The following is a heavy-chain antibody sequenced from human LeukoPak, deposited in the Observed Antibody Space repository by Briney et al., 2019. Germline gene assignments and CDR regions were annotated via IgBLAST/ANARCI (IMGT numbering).Heavy chain of an antibody. J-gene: IGHJ3*02. V-gene: IGHV4-59*01. CDR1: GGSISNYY. D-gene: IGHD1-26*01. CDR2: MYYSGGT. CDR3: ARVRRYTGRSDVFDI. Sequence: SETLSLACTVSGGSISNYYWSWIRQSPGKGLAWIGYMYYSGGTNYNPSLKSRVTISVDTSKNQFSLKLTSLTAADTAVYYCARVRRYTGRSDVFDIWGQGTMVTVSS.